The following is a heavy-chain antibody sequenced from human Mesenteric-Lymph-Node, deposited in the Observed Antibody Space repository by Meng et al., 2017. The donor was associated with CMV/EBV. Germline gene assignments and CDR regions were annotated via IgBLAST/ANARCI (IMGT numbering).Heavy chain of an antibody. Sequence: LREPGPGLVKPSETLSLSCIVSGDSISNSTYYWTWIRQPPGKGLEWIGSVHHSGTTYYNPSLKGRLTISVDTSANLFSLRLTTVTAADTATYYCARRGNYDSDYSEYWGQGTLVTVSS. CDR3: ARRGNYDSDYSEY. D-gene: IGHD3-22*01. V-gene: IGHV4-39*01. CDR1: GDSISNSTYY. J-gene: IGHJ4*02. CDR2: VHHSGTT.